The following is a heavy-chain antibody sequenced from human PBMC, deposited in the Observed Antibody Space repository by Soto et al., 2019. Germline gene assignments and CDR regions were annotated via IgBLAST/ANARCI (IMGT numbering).Heavy chain of an antibody. CDR1: GGSISSSSYY. D-gene: IGHD6-13*01. J-gene: IGHJ6*02. V-gene: IGHV4-39*01. CDR3: ARLGRAQLVPLGALDV. CDR2: IYYSGST. Sequence: SETLSLTCTVSGGSISSSSYYWGWIRQPPGKGLEWIGSIYYSGSTYYNPSLKSRVTISVDTSKNQFSLKLSSVTAADTAVYYCARLGRAQLVPLGALDVWGQGTTVTVSS.